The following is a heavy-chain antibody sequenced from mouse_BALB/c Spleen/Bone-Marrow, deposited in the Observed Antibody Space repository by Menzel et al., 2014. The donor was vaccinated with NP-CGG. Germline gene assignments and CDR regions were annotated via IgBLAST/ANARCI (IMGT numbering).Heavy chain of an antibody. CDR3: TSWDY. V-gene: IGHV1S22*01. J-gene: IGHJ2*01. Sequence: LQQPGSELVRPGASVKLSCKASGYTFTSYWMHWVKQRHGQGLEWIGNIYPGSGSTNYDEKFKSKGTLAVDTSSSTAYMHLSSLTSEDSAAYYCTSWDYWGQGTTLTVSS. CDR1: GYTFTSYW. CDR2: IYPGSGST.